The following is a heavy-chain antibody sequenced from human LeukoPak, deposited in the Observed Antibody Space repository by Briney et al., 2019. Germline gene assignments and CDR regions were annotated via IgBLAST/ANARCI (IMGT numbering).Heavy chain of an antibody. J-gene: IGHJ4*02. CDR3: ARVGCSSWYPCFDY. V-gene: IGHV4-39*07. CDR2: IYYSGST. CDR1: GGSISSSSYY. D-gene: IGHD2-2*01. Sequence: PSETLSLTCTVSGGSISSSSYYWGWIRQPPGKGLEWIGSIYYSGSTYYNPSLKSRVTISVDTSKNQFSLKLSSVTAADTAVYYCARVGCSSWYPCFDYWGQGTLVTVSS.